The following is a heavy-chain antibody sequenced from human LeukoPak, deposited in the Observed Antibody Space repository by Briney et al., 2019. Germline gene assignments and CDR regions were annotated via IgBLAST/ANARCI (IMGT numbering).Heavy chain of an antibody. Sequence: SETLSLTCTVSGGSISSSTYYWGWIRQPPGKGLEWIGSINYRGITYYSPSLKSRVTTSVDTSKNQFSLRLSSATAADTAVYYCAREELGYWYFDLWGRGTLVTVSS. CDR3: AREELGYWYFDL. V-gene: IGHV4-39*02. D-gene: IGHD7-27*01. CDR2: INYRGIT. J-gene: IGHJ2*01. CDR1: GGSISSSTYY.